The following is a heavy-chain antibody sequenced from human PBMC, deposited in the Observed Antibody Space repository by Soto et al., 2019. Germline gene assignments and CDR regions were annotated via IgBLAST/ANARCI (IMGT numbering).Heavy chain of an antibody. CDR2: INPSGGST. Sequence: ASVKVSFKASGYTFTSYYMHWVRQAPGQGLEWMGIINPSGGSTSYAQKFQGRVTMTRDTSTSTVYMELSSLRSEDTAVYYCARGLRFLEWLYEYFQHWGQGTLVTVSS. D-gene: IGHD3-3*01. CDR1: GYTFTSYY. V-gene: IGHV1-46*01. CDR3: ARGLRFLEWLYEYFQH. J-gene: IGHJ1*01.